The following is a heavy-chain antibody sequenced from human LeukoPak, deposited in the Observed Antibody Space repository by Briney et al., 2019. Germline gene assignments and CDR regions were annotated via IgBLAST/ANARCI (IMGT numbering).Heavy chain of an antibody. Sequence: SETLSLTCTVSGGSISSYYWSWIRQPPGKGLEWIGYIYYSGSTNYNPSLKSRVTISVDTSKNQFSLKLSSVTAADTAVYYCAGNGGSSRWLGDLGQGTLVTVSS. V-gene: IGHV4-59*01. CDR3: AGNGGSSRWLGD. CDR2: IYYSGST. CDR1: GGSISSYY. J-gene: IGHJ4*02. D-gene: IGHD6-13*01.